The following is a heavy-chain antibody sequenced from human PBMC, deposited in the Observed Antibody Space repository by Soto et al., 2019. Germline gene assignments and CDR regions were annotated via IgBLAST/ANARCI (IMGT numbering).Heavy chain of an antibody. CDR3: AREPYDYIWGSYRPRGSRSADAFDI. CDR1: GYTFTSYG. D-gene: IGHD3-16*02. V-gene: IGHV1-18*01. CDR2: ISAYNGNT. J-gene: IGHJ3*02. Sequence: QVQLVQSGAEVKKPGASVKVSCKASGYTFTSYGISWVRQAPGQGLEWMGWISAYNGNTNYAQKLQGRDTMTTDTSTSTAYMELRSLRSDDTAVYYCAREPYDYIWGSYRPRGSRSADAFDIWGQGTMVTVSS.